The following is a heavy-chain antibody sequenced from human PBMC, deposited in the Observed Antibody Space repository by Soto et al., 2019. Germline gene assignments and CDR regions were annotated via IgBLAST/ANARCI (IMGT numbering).Heavy chain of an antibody. V-gene: IGHV3-30*18. CDR3: AKPYCGGDCFHFDY. D-gene: IGHD2-21*02. CDR1: GFTFSSYG. Sequence: QVQLVESGGGVVQPGRSLRLSCAASGFTFSSYGMHWVRQASGKGLEWVAVISYDGSNKYYADSVKGRFTISRDNSKNTLYLQMNSLRAEDTAVYYCAKPYCGGDCFHFDYWGQGTLVTVSS. CDR2: ISYDGSNK. J-gene: IGHJ4*02.